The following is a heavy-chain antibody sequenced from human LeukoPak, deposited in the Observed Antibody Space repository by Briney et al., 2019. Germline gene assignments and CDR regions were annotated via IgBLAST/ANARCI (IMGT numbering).Heavy chain of an antibody. CDR3: ARVDYDFWSGYYD. D-gene: IGHD3-3*01. Sequence: SETLSLTCTVSGGSISGYYWSWIRQPPGKGLEWIGEINHSGSTNYNPSLKSRVTIPVDTSKNQFSLKLSSVTAADTAVYYCARVDYDFWSGYYDWGQGTLVTVSS. CDR2: INHSGST. J-gene: IGHJ4*02. CDR1: GGSISGYY. V-gene: IGHV4-34*01.